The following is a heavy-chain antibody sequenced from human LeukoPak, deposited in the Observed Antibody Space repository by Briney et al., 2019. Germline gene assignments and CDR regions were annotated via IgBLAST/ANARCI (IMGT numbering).Heavy chain of an antibody. CDR2: ISGYNGGT. CDR1: GYTFTSYG. Sequence: GASVKVSCKASGYTFTSYGISWVRQAPGQGLEWMGWISGYNGGTKYAQNVQGRVTMTMDTFTHTAYMELRSLRSDDTAVYYCARDRQMWEQLIGGYYGYWGQGTLVTVSS. V-gene: IGHV1-18*01. D-gene: IGHD1-26*01. CDR3: ARDRQMWEQLIGGYYGY. J-gene: IGHJ4*02.